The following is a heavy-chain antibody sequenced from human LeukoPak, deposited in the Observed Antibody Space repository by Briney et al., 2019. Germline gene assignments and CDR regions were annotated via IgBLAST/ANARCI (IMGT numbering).Heavy chain of an antibody. CDR2: IHSSGGS. D-gene: IGHD4-11*01. J-gene: IGHJ3*02. V-gene: IGHV4-59*08. Sequence: PSETLSLTCTVSGASISNYYWSWIRQTPEKGLEWMGHIHSSGGSSYYPSLKSRLTLSIDTSRNQLSLKLPSVTAADTAVYYCARQPIRLVVAFDIWGQGTMVTVSS. CDR3: ARQPIRLVVAFDI. CDR1: GASISNYY.